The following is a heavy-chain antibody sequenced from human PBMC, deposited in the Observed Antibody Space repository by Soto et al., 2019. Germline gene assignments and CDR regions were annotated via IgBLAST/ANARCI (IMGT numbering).Heavy chain of an antibody. J-gene: IGHJ4*02. V-gene: IGHV1-69*01. CDR1: GGTFSTYA. Sequence: QVQLVQSGTEVKKPGSSVKVSCKASGGTFSTYAITWVRQAPGQGREWLGGIIPIFGTTDYARKFQGRVTITAAESTSTVFIDLSSLTSEETAVYYCARGVGAYYFDYWGQGPLVTVSS. CDR3: ARGVGAYYFDY. CDR2: IIPIFGTT. D-gene: IGHD1-26*01.